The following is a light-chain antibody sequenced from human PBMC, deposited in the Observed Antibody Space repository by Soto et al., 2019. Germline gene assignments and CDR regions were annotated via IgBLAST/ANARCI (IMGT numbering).Light chain of an antibody. CDR1: QSVSSY. V-gene: IGKV3-11*01. J-gene: IGKJ1*01. CDR3: QRRSNWPPGT. Sequence: EIVLTQSPATLSLSPGERATLSCRASQSVSSYLAWYQQNPDQAPRLLIYDASNRATGIPDRFSGSGSGTEFTLSISSPEPEDVAVSYCQRRSNWPPGTFSQGNTVEIK. CDR2: DAS.